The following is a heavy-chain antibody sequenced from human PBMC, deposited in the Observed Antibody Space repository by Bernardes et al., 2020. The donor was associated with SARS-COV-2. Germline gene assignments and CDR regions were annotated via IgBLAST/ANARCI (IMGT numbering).Heavy chain of an antibody. D-gene: IGHD6-19*01. Sequence: GGSLRLSCAASGFTFSSYSMNWVRQAPGKGLEWVSSISSSTSYIYYADSVKGRFTISRDNAKNSLYLQMNSLRAEDTAVYYCARLTGPGVAVAAWGQGTLVTVSS. CDR1: GFTFSSYS. J-gene: IGHJ4*02. CDR2: ISSSTSYI. CDR3: ARLTGPGVAVAA. V-gene: IGHV3-21*01.